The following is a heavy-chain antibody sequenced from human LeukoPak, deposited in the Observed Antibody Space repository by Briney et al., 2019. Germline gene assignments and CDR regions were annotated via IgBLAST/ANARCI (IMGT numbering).Heavy chain of an antibody. V-gene: IGHV1-2*02. D-gene: IGHD3-10*01. CDR2: INPNSGGT. CDR1: GYTFTGYY. Sequence: ASVKVSCKASGYTFTGYYMHWVRQAPGQGLERMGWINPNSGGTNYAQKFQGRVTMTRDTSISTAYMELNRLRSDDTAVYYCARDRDYGSGIFDYWGQGTLVTVSS. CDR3: ARDRDYGSGIFDY. J-gene: IGHJ4*02.